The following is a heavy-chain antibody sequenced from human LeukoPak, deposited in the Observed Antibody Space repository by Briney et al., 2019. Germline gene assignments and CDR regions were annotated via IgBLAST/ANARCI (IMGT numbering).Heavy chain of an antibody. CDR2: ISSSSSTI. D-gene: IGHD6-13*01. CDR3: ARDGYSSSWYGAFDI. J-gene: IGHJ3*02. V-gene: IGHV3-48*04. Sequence: GGSLRLSCAASGLTFSSYSMNWVRQAPGKGLEWVSYISSSSSTIYYADSVKGRFTISRDNAKNSLYLQMNSLRAEDTAVYYCARDGYSSSWYGAFDIWGQGTMVTVSS. CDR1: GLTFSSYS.